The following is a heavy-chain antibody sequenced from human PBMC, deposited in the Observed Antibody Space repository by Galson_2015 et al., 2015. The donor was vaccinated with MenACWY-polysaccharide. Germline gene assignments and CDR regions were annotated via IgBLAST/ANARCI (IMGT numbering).Heavy chain of an antibody. CDR3: ARDYCSRTSCYGMDV. CDR2: ISYDATNK. J-gene: IGHJ6*02. CDR1: GFTFSRYA. V-gene: IGHV3-30-3*01. D-gene: IGHD2-2*01. Sequence: SLRLSCAASGFTFSRYAMHWVSQAPGKGLEWVAVISYDATNKYYAESVKGRFTISRDNSKNTMYVQMNSLRAEDTAIYYCARDYCSRTSCYGMDVWGQGTTVTVSS.